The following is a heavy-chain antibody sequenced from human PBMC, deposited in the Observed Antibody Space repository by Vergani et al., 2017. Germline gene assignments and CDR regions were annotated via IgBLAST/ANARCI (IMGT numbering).Heavy chain of an antibody. V-gene: IGHV3-7*01. D-gene: IGHD6-13*01. CDR2: IKQDGREK. CDR3: ARDGVAAAGTHPLRYYYYYGMDV. CDR1: GFTFSSYW. J-gene: IGHJ6*02. Sequence: EVQLVESGGGLVQPGGSLRLSCAASGFTFSSYWMSWVRQAPGKGLEWVANIKQDGREKYYVDSVKGRFTISRDNAKNSLYLQMNSLRAEDTAVYYCARDGVAAAGTHPLRYYYYYGMDVWGQGTTVTVSS.